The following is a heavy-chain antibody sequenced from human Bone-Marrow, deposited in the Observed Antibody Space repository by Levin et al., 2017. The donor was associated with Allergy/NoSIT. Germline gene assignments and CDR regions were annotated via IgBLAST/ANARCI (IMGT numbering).Heavy chain of an antibody. D-gene: IGHD3-10*01. Sequence: GGSLRLSCAASGFTVSSNYMSWVRQAPGKGLEWVSVIYSGGSTYYADSVKGRFTISRDNSKNTLYLQMNSLRAEDTAVYYCWTITMVRGAKGYYYYGMDVWGQGTTVTVSS. J-gene: IGHJ6*02. CDR1: GFTVSSNY. CDR3: WTITMVRGAKGYYYYGMDV. CDR2: IYSGGST. V-gene: IGHV3-53*01.